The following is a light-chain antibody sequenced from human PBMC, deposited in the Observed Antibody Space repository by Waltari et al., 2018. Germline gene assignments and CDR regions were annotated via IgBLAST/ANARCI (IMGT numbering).Light chain of an antibody. J-gene: IGKJ5*01. V-gene: IGKV3-20*01. CDR3: QQYATSPIT. Sequence: EIVLTQSPGTLSLSPGERATLSCRASQSVSSNYLAWYQQRPGQAPTLLISDASSRATGIPDRFSGSGSGTDFTLTISRLETEDFAVYYCQQYATSPITFGQGTRLEIK. CDR2: DAS. CDR1: QSVSSNY.